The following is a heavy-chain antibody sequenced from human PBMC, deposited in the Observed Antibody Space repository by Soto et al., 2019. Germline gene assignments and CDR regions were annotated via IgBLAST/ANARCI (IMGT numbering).Heavy chain of an antibody. CDR3: ASLISSGWHGAYFQH. J-gene: IGHJ1*01. D-gene: IGHD6-19*01. V-gene: IGHV4-39*01. Sequence: SETLSLTCTVSGGSISSSSDYWGWIRQPPGKGLEWIGSIYYSGSTYYNPSLKSRVTISVDTSKNQFSLKLSSVTAADTAVYYCASLISSGWHGAYFQHWGQGTLVTVSS. CDR2: IYYSGST. CDR1: GGSISSSSDY.